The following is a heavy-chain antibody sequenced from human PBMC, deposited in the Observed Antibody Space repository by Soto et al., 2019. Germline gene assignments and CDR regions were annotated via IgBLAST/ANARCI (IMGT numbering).Heavy chain of an antibody. CDR2: IWYDGSNK. D-gene: IGHD6-13*01. CDR3: ARDAGSSWYFDY. CDR1: GFTFSSYG. Sequence: GGSLRLSCAASGFTFSSYGMHWVRQAPGKGLEWVAVIWYDGSNKYYADSVKGRFTISRDNSKNTLYLQMNSLRAEDTAVYYCARDAGSSWYFDYWGQGTLVTVSS. V-gene: IGHV3-33*01. J-gene: IGHJ4*02.